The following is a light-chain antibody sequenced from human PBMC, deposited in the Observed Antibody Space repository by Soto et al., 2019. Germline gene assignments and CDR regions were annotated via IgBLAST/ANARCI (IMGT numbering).Light chain of an antibody. CDR1: SSDVGSYNL. CDR3: CSYAGSSTYVV. Sequence: QSALTQPASVSGSPGQSITISCTGTSSDVGSYNLVSWYQQYPGKAPKLMIYEGSKRPSGVSNRFSGSKSGNTASLTISGLQAEDEADYYCCSYAGSSTYVVFVGGTKLTVL. V-gene: IGLV2-23*01. J-gene: IGLJ2*01. CDR2: EGS.